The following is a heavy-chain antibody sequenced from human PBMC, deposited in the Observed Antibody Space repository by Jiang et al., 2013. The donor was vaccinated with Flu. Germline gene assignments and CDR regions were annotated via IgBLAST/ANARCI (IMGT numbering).Heavy chain of an antibody. Sequence: TVSGGSISSSVHYWAWIRQPPGKGLEWIGSIYYNGYTYSNPSLKSRVTKSVDTSKKEFSLKLNSVTAADTAVYYCARRLGGSSEFDPWGQGTLVTVSS. V-gene: IGHV4-39*01. D-gene: IGHD6-6*01. J-gene: IGHJ5*02. CDR2: IYYNGYT. CDR1: GGSISSSVHY. CDR3: ARRLGGSSEFDP.